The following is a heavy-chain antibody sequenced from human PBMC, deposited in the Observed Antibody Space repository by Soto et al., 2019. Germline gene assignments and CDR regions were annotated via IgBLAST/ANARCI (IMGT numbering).Heavy chain of an antibody. V-gene: IGHV5-10-1*01. Sequence: GESLKISCKGSGYNFDTYWINWVRQMPGKGLEWMGRIDPGDSKAKYSPSLEGHITISVDTSINTTYLQWSSLKASDTAIYYCARRIAAAGGYYYYAFDVWGQGTAVTVSS. CDR3: ARRIAAAGGYYYYAFDV. J-gene: IGHJ6*02. CDR2: IDPGDSKA. CDR1: GYNFDTYW. D-gene: IGHD6-13*01.